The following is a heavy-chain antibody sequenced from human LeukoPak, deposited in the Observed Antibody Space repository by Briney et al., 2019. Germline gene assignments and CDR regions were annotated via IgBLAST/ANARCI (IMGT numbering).Heavy chain of an antibody. Sequence: ASVKVSCKASGYTFTGYYMPWVRQAPGQGLEWMGWINPNSGGTNYAQKFQGRVTMTRDTSISTAYMELSRLRSDDTAVYYCARVEYSSSSGDYWGQGTLVTVSS. CDR1: GYTFTGYY. CDR2: INPNSGGT. D-gene: IGHD6-6*01. V-gene: IGHV1-2*02. CDR3: ARVEYSSSSGDY. J-gene: IGHJ4*02.